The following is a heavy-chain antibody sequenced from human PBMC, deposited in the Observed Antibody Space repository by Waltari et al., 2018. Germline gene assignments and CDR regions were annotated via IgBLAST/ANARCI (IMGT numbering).Heavy chain of an antibody. D-gene: IGHD6-19*01. CDR3: AGAVAGPFDY. CDR2: IYYSGST. CDR1: GGSISSYY. V-gene: IGHV4-59*01. J-gene: IGHJ4*02. Sequence: QVQLQESGPGLVKPSETLSLTCTVSGGSISSYYWSWIRQPPGKGLEWIGYIYYSGSTNYNPSLKSRVTISVDTSKNQFSLKLSSVTAADTAVYYYAGAVAGPFDYWGQGTLVTVSS.